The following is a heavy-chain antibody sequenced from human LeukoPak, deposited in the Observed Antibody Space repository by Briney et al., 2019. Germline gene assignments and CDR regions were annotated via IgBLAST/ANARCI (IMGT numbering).Heavy chain of an antibody. Sequence: SETLSLTCAVYGGSFSGYYWSWIRQPPGKGLEWIGEINHSGSTNYNPSLKSRVTISVDTSKNQFSLKLSSVTAADTAVYYCARGPTPRGELHTEYFQHWGQGTLVTVSS. V-gene: IGHV4-34*01. CDR2: INHSGST. D-gene: IGHD1-26*01. J-gene: IGHJ1*01. CDR1: GGSFSGYY. CDR3: ARGPTPRGELHTEYFQH.